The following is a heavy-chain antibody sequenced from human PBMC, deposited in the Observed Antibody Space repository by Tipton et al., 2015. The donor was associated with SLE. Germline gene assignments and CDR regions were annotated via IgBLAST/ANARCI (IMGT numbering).Heavy chain of an antibody. CDR2: IYPGDSDT. D-gene: IGHD5-12*01. V-gene: IGHV5-51*03. CDR3: ARYMGETLAKNWFDP. J-gene: IGHJ5*02. Sequence: QLVQSGGEVKKPGESLKISCKTSGYSFSSSWIAWVRQKPGKGLESMGIIYPGDSDTIYSPSLQGQVTMSADRSITTAYLQWNNLKASDTATYYCARYMGETLAKNWFDPWGQGTLVTVSS. CDR1: GYSFSSSW.